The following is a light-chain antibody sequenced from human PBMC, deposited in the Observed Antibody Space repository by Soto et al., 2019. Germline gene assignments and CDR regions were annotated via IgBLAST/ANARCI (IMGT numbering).Light chain of an antibody. CDR2: SAS. Sequence: ILLTQSPGTLSVSPGERAALSCRASQSVSGRFLAWYQQKPGQAPRLLIYSASSRATGIPDRFSGSGSRTDFTLTISRLEPEDSAVYYCQQYGGSPTTFGQGTKVDIK. CDR1: QSVSGRF. V-gene: IGKV3-20*01. CDR3: QQYGGSPTT. J-gene: IGKJ1*01.